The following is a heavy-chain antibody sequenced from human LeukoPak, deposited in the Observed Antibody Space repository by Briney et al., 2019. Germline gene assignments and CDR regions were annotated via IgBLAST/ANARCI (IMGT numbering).Heavy chain of an antibody. CDR1: GFTFSSYE. CDR2: ISRSGSTI. D-gene: IGHD3-10*01. V-gene: IGHV3-48*03. Sequence: GGSLRLSCAASGFTFSSYEMNWVRQAPGKGLGWVSYISRSGSTIYYADSVRGRFTISRDNAKNSLYLQMNSLRAEDTAVYYCARDHGGVLVRGVIDYWGQGTLVTVSS. J-gene: IGHJ4*02. CDR3: ARDHGGVLVRGVIDY.